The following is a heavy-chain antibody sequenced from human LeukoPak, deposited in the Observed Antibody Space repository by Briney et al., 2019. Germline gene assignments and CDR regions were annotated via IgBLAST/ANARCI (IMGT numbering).Heavy chain of an antibody. CDR2: IYTSGST. J-gene: IGHJ4*02. CDR1: GGYISSYY. CDR3: ARGAWYDFWSGYLFDY. V-gene: IGHV4-4*07. D-gene: IGHD3-3*01. Sequence: PSETLSLTCTVSGGYISSYYWSWIRQPAGKGLEWIGRIYTSGSTNYNPSLKSRVTMSVDTSTNQFSLKLSSVTAADTAVYYCARGAWYDFWSGYLFDYWGQGTLVTVSS.